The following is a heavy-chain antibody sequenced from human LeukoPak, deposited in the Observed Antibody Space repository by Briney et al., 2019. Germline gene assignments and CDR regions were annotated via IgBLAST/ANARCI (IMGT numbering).Heavy chain of an antibody. V-gene: IGHV3-48*03. CDR3: ARDIGYCSSTSCYWGCFDY. CDR1: GFTFSSYE. Sequence: GGSLRLSCAASGFTFSSYEMNWVRQAPGKGLEWVSYISSSGSTIYYADSVKGRFTISRDNAKNSLYLQMNSLGAEDTAVYYCARDIGYCSSTSCYWGCFDYWGQGTLVTVSS. CDR2: ISSSGSTI. J-gene: IGHJ4*02. D-gene: IGHD2-2*01.